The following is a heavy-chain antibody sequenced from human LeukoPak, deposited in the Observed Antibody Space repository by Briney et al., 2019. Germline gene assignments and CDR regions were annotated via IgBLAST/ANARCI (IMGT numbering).Heavy chain of an antibody. CDR1: GFDFSGFD. CDR3: TTYTRGHY. Sequence: PAGSLRLSCAASGFDFSGFDVHWVRQASGEGLEWIGRITTKTNNYATAYAASMKDRVTISRDDSKKAAYLQVNSLKTEDTAVYYCTTYTRGHYWGQGTLVTVSS. V-gene: IGHV3-73*01. J-gene: IGHJ4*02. D-gene: IGHD6-19*01. CDR2: ITTKTNNYAT.